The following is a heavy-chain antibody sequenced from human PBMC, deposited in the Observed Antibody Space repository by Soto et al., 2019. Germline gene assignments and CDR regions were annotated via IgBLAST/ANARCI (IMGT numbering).Heavy chain of an antibody. CDR2: IYSGGST. Sequence: GGSLRLSCAASGLTVSSNYMSWVRQAPGKGLEWVSVIYSGGSTYYADSVKGRFTISRDNSKNTLYLQMNSLRAEDTAVYYCARDAALYGSRPGFWFDPWGQGTLVTVSS. J-gene: IGHJ5*02. CDR3: ARDAALYGSRPGFWFDP. CDR1: GLTVSSNY. V-gene: IGHV3-53*01. D-gene: IGHD6-13*01.